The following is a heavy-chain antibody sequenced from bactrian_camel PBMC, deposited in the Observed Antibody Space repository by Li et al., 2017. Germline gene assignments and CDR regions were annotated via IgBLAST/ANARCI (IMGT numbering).Heavy chain of an antibody. Sequence: VQLVESGGGSVEAGGSLRLSCVAYGDRYTSICTAWFRQFPGKEREGVAAIDKDGSTSYVDSVKGRFTISQDYAKHTLYLQMNSLKPEDTAMYTCAAVQREGHFQCRYTVVAGTRFNTWGQGTQVTVS. V-gene: IGHV3S57*01. CDR2: IDKDGST. D-gene: IGHD6*01. J-gene: IGHJ6*01. CDR1: GDRYTSIC. CDR3: AAVQREGHFQCRYTVVAGTRFNT.